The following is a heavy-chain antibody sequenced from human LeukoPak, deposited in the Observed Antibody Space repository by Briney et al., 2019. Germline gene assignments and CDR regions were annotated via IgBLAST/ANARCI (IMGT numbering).Heavy chain of an antibody. CDR1: GFTFSSYW. CDR3: ARDLRITIFGVAEFDY. Sequence: GGSLRLSCAASGFTFSSYWMSWVRQAPGKGLEWVANIKQDGSEEYYVDSVKGRFTTSRDNAKNSLYLQMNSLRAEDTAVYYCARDLRITIFGVAEFDYWGQGTLVTVSS. V-gene: IGHV3-7*03. J-gene: IGHJ4*02. CDR2: IKQDGSEE. D-gene: IGHD3-3*01.